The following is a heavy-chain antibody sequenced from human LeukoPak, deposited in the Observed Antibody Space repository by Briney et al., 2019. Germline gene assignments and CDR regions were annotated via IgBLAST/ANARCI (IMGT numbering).Heavy chain of an antibody. CDR1: GGSFSGYY. CDR2: INHSGST. CDR3: ARGRITMVRGVKPFDY. J-gene: IGHJ4*02. D-gene: IGHD3-10*01. V-gene: IGHV4-34*01. Sequence: PSETLSLTCAVYGGSFSGYYWSWIRQPPGKGLEWIGEINHSGSTNYNPSLKSRVTISVDTSKNQFSLKLSSVTAADTAVYYCARGRITMVRGVKPFDYWGQGTLVTVSS.